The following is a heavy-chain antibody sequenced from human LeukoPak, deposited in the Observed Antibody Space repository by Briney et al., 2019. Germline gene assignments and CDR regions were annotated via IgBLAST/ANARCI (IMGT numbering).Heavy chain of an antibody. CDR2: IGQDSRGI. D-gene: IGHD2-15*01. CDR1: GFTFGDYG. V-gene: IGHV3-9*03. Sequence: AGGSLRLSCVASGFTFGDYGMHWVRQAPGKGLEWVSGIGQDSRGIGYADSVRGRFTISRDNAKNSLYLQLNSLRGEDMALYYCAREDRRSQGYMDVWGKGTTVTVSS. J-gene: IGHJ6*03. CDR3: AREDRRSQGYMDV.